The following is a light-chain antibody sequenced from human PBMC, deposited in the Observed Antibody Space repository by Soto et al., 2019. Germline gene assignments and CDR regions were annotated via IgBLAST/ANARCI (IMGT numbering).Light chain of an antibody. Sequence: DIQMTQSPSSLSASVGDRVTITCQASQDISEYLNWYQQKPGKAPNLLIHDASNLETGVLSRFSGSGSGTHFTFTISSLQPEDFATYYCQQYDNLPLSFGGGTKVDIK. J-gene: IGKJ4*01. CDR3: QQYDNLPLS. CDR1: QDISEY. V-gene: IGKV1-33*01. CDR2: DAS.